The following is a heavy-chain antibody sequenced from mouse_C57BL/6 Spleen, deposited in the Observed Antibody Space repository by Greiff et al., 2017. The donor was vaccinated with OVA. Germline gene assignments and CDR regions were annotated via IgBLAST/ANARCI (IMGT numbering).Heavy chain of an antibody. CDR3: ASLYDGYYDAY. V-gene: IGHV3-6*01. Sequence: VQLKESGPGLVKPSQSLSLTCSVTGYSITSGYYWNWIRQFPGNKLEWMGYISYDGSNNYNPSLKNRISITRDTSKNQFFLKLNSVTTEDTATYYCASLYDGYYDAYWGQGTLVTVSA. CDR2: ISYDGSN. J-gene: IGHJ3*01. CDR1: GYSITSGYY. D-gene: IGHD2-3*01.